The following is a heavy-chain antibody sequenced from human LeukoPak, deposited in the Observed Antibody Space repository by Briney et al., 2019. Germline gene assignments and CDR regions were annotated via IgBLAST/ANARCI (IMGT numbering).Heavy chain of an antibody. V-gene: IGHV4-39*07. CDR2: IFYSGST. D-gene: IGHD6-13*01. J-gene: IGHJ3*02. CDR1: SGSISTSNYY. CDR3: ARGYKPASGKDGAFDI. Sequence: SETLSLTCTLSSGSISTSNYYWGRVRQPPGKALEWIGNIFYSGSTYYSPSLKSRVSMSVDTSKNQFSLKLSSVTAADTALYYCARGYKPASGKDGAFDIWGQGTMVTVSS.